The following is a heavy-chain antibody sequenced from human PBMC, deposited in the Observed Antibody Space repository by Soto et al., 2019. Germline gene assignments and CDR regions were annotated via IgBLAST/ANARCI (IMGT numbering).Heavy chain of an antibody. CDR3: ARDWGGEGTFDY. D-gene: IGHD3-16*01. V-gene: IGHV3-21*01. Sequence: EVQLVESGGGLVKPGGSLRLSCAASGFTLSSYSMHWVRQAPGKGLEWVSSISSSRSYIYYADSVKGRFTISRDNAKNSLYLQMNSLRAEDTAVYYCARDWGGEGTFDYWGQGTLVTVSS. J-gene: IGHJ4*02. CDR2: ISSSRSYI. CDR1: GFTLSSYS.